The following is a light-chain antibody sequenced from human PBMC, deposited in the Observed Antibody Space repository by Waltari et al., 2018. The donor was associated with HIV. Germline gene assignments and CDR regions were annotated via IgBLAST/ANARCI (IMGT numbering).Light chain of an antibody. CDR3: CSYASTTDTYVV. Sequence: QSALTQPASVSGSPGQSITISCTGTSSAVWSYTLVSWYQQHPRTAPKLIIYEVSKRPSGVSNRFSGSKSGSTASLTISGLQPEDEADYCCCSYASTTDTYVVFGGGTKLTVL. CDR1: SSAVWSYTL. CDR2: EVS. V-gene: IGLV2-23*02. J-gene: IGLJ2*01.